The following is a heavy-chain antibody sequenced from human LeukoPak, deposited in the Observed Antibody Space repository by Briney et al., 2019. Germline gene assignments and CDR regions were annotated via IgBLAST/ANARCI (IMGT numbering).Heavy chain of an antibody. CDR1: GGSISSYY. CDR3: ARARSHYGNFDY. CDR2: IYYSGST. D-gene: IGHD3-10*01. V-gene: IGHV4-59*01. Sequence: PSETLSLTCTVSGGSISSYYWSWIRQPPGKGLEWIGYIYYSGSTNYNPSLKSRVTISVDTSKNQFFLKLSSVTAADTAVYYCARARSHYGNFDYWGQGTLVTVSS. J-gene: IGHJ4*02.